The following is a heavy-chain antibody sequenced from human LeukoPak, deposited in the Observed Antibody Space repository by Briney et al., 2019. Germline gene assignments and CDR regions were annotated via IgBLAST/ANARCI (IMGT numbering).Heavy chain of an antibody. Sequence: PGGSLRLSCAASGFTFSSYAMSWVRQAPGKGLEWVSAISGSGGSTYYADSVKGRFTISRDNSKNTLYLQMNSLRAEDTAVYYCAKAPAGRYSSSWYKIEYFQHWGQGTLVTVSS. CDR1: GFTFSSYA. D-gene: IGHD6-13*01. CDR2: ISGSGGST. J-gene: IGHJ1*01. CDR3: AKAPAGRYSSSWYKIEYFQH. V-gene: IGHV3-23*01.